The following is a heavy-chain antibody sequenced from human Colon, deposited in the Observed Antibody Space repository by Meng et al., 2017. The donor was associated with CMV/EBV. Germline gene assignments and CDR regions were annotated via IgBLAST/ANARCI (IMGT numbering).Heavy chain of an antibody. CDR3: AREPGHCSSTSCYTEGYYFDT. V-gene: IGHV3-66*03. CDR2: ITGSGNT. J-gene: IGHJ4*02. D-gene: IGHD2-2*02. Sequence: GGSLRLSCAASGFTVSTNYMNWVRQAPGKGLEWVSVITGSGNTHYADSVKGRFIISRDTSKNMVNLQMNNLRGEDAAVYYLAREPGHCSSTSCYTEGYYFDTWGQGTMVTVSS. CDR1: GFTVSTNY.